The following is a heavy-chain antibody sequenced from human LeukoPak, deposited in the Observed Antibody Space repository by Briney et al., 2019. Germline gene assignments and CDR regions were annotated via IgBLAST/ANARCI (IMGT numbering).Heavy chain of an antibody. D-gene: IGHD3-9*01. Sequence: ASVKVSCKASGYTFTGYYLHWVRQAPGQGLEWMGRINPNSGGTNYAQKFQGRVTMTRDTSISTAYMELSRLRSDDTAVYYCASTPGGWYYDIWYDYWGQGTLVTVSS. J-gene: IGHJ4*02. V-gene: IGHV1-2*06. CDR3: ASTPGGWYYDIWYDY. CDR1: GYTFTGYY. CDR2: INPNSGGT.